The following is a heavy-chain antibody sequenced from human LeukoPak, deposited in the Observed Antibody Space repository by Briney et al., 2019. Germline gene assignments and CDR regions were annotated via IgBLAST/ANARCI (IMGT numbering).Heavy chain of an antibody. V-gene: IGHV4-61*01. Sequence: SETLSLTCTVSGGSVSSGSYYWSWTRQPPGKGLEWIGYIYYSGSTNYNPSLKSRVTISVDTSKNQFSLKLSSVTAADTAVYYCARVSSVAAAGTPYYYGMDVWGQGTTATVSS. CDR3: ARVSSVAAAGTPYYYGMDV. CDR1: GGSVSSGSYY. CDR2: IYYSGST. J-gene: IGHJ6*02. D-gene: IGHD6-13*01.